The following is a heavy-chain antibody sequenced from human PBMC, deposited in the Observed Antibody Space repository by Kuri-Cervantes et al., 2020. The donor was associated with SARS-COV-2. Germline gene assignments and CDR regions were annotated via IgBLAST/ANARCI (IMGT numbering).Heavy chain of an antibody. CDR2: IRSSSSTI. V-gene: IGHV3-11*04. Sequence: GGSRRPSCTVSGYSISSGYYWGWIRQPPGKGLEWVSYIRSSSSTIYYADSVKGLFTISRDNAKNSLYLQMNSLRDEDTAVYYCARDRVAMIAIFGYWGPGNLVNVSS. D-gene: IGHD3-22*01. J-gene: IGHJ4*02. CDR1: GYSISSGYY. CDR3: ARDRVAMIAIFGY.